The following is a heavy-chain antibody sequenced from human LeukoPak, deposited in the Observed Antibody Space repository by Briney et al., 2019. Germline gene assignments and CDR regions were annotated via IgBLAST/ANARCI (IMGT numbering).Heavy chain of an antibody. V-gene: IGHV1-18*01. CDR3: ARDFYDLWSGYYNKPFDY. D-gene: IGHD3-3*01. CDR1: GYTFTSHG. Sequence: ASVKLCCKASGYTFTSHGICWVRQAPGQGLGWMGWISANNGNTNYAQKLQGRVTMTTDTSTSTAYMELRSLRSDDPAVYYCARDFYDLWSGYYNKPFDYWGQGTLVTVSS. J-gene: IGHJ4*02. CDR2: ISANNGNT.